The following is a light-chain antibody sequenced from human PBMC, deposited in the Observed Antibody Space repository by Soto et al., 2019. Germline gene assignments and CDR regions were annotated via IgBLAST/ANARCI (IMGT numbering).Light chain of an antibody. CDR1: QTIPRNF. CDR2: GSS. V-gene: IGKV3-20*01. J-gene: IGKJ1*01. CDR3: QQYISSPRT. Sequence: EIVLTQSPDTLSFSPGEKATPSCRASQTIPRNFLAWFQQKPGQAPRLLIYGSSNRPSGIPDRFSGGGSRTDFTLTISRLEPEDFAVYYCQQYISSPRTFGQGTKVDIK.